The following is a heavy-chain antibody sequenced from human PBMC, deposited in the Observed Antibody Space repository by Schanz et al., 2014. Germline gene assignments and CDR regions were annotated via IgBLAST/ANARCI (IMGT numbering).Heavy chain of an antibody. J-gene: IGHJ4*02. CDR3: ARDLLVSHYDFWSGNDY. D-gene: IGHD3-3*01. CDR1: GFTFSIYG. Sequence: EVQLLESGGGLVQPGGSLRLSCAASGFTFSIYGMSWVRQAPGKGLEWVSTIYSSGSTYYADSVKGRFTISRDNSKNTLYLQMNSLRADDTAVYYCARDLLVSHYDFWSGNDYWGQGALVTVSS. CDR2: IYSSGST. V-gene: IGHV3-23*05.